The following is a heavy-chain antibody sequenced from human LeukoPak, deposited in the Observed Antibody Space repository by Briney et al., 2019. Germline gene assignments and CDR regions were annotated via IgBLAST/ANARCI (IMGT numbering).Heavy chain of an antibody. V-gene: IGHV4-34*01. CDR1: GGSFSGYY. CDR3: ARHRQRFGEPYMDV. CDR2: INHSGST. D-gene: IGHD3-10*01. Sequence: PSETLSLTCAVYGGSFSGYYWSWIRQPPGKGLEWIGEINHSGSTNYNPSLKSRVTISVDTSKNQFSLKLSSVTAADTAVYYCARHRQRFGEPYMDVWGKGTTVTISS. J-gene: IGHJ6*03.